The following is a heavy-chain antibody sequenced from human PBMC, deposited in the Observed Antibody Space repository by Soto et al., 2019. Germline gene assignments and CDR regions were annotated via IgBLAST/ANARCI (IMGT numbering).Heavy chain of an antibody. J-gene: IGHJ4*02. V-gene: IGHV4-30-4*01. Sequence: PSETLSLTCTVSGGSISSYYWSWIRQPPGKGLEWIGYIYYSGSTYYNPSLKSRVTISVDTSKNQFSLKLSSVTAADTAVYYCARVVGTYYGSGTAFFDYWGQGTLVTVSS. CDR3: ARVVGTYYGSGTAFFDY. CDR1: GGSISSYY. D-gene: IGHD3-10*01. CDR2: IYYSGST.